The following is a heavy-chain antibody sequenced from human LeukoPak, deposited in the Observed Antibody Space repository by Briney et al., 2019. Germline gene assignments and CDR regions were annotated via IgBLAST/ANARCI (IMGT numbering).Heavy chain of an antibody. CDR2: SYYAGGA. D-gene: IGHD3-3*01. J-gene: IGHJ4*02. V-gene: IGHV4-39*01. Sequence: SETLSLTCTVFGGSISSSRYYWAWLRQPPGKGLEWIGNSYYAGGAHYNPSLKSRALISLDTSKKEISLRLTSVTAADTARYYCARLDHTIFGVVTYWGRGTLVTVSS. CDR1: GGSISSSRYY. CDR3: ARLDHTIFGVVTY.